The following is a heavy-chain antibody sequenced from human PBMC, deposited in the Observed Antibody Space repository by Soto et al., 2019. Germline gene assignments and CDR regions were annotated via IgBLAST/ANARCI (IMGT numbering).Heavy chain of an antibody. CDR1: GFTFSSYA. CDR3: ANEIKGRPYYYYYYGMDV. J-gene: IGHJ6*02. Sequence: GGSLRLSCAASGFTFSSYAMSWVRQAPGKGLEWVSAIGGSGGSTYYADSVKGRFTISRDNSKNTLYLQMNSLRAEDTAVYYCANEIKGRPYYYYYYGMDVWGQGTTVTVSS. CDR2: IGGSGGST. D-gene: IGHD3-16*01. V-gene: IGHV3-23*01.